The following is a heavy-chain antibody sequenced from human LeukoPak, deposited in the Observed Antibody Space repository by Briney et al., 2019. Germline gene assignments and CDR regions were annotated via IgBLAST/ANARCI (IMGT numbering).Heavy chain of an antibody. D-gene: IGHD6-13*01. Sequence: GGSLRLSCTASGFTFSSYNLNWVRQAPGKGLEWVSSISSSSLSIYYADSVKGRFTISRDNSKNSVFLRMDSLRAEDTAVYFCARGADSSSWYDSARAFDYWGQGTLVTVSS. J-gene: IGHJ4*02. CDR1: GFTFSSYN. CDR2: ISSSSLSI. CDR3: ARGADSSSWYDSARAFDY. V-gene: IGHV3-21*04.